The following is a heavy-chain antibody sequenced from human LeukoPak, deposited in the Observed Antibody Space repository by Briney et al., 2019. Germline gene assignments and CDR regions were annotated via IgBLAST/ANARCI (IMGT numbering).Heavy chain of an antibody. V-gene: IGHV4-59*01. Sequence: PSETLSLTCTVSGGSISSYYWSWMRQPPGKGLEWIGYIYYSGSTNYNPSLKSRVTISVDTSKNQFSLKLSSVTAADTAVYYCARIRVAAVEMGWFDPWGQGTLVTVSS. CDR2: IYYSGST. J-gene: IGHJ5*02. D-gene: IGHD6-13*01. CDR1: GGSISSYY. CDR3: ARIRVAAVEMGWFDP.